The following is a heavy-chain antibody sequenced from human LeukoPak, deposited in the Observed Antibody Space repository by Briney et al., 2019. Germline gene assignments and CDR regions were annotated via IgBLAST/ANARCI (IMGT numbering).Heavy chain of an antibody. V-gene: IGHV3-48*01. CDR1: GFNYSSYT. Sequence: GGSLRLSCAASGFNYSSYTMNWVRQAPGMGLEWLSYISASRDITYYADSVKGRFTISRDNAKNSLYLQMNSLRVEDTGVYYCTSKIYNQPNYWGQGTPVTVSS. J-gene: IGHJ1*01. CDR2: ISASRDIT. D-gene: IGHD1-14*01. CDR3: TSKIYNQPNY.